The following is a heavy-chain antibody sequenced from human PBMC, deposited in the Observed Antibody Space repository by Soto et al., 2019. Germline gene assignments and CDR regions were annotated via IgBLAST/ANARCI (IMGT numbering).Heavy chain of an antibody. Sequence: RGSLRPACAASGFTFSSYAIHWCRHSPFKGLEWVAVISYDGSNKYYADSVKGRFTISRDNSKNTLYLQMNSLRAEDTAVYYCARGYDILTGYYFDYWGQGTLVTVSS. D-gene: IGHD3-9*01. CDR2: ISYDGSNK. V-gene: IGHV3-30-3*02. CDR1: GFTFSSYA. J-gene: IGHJ4*02. CDR3: ARGYDILTGYYFDY.